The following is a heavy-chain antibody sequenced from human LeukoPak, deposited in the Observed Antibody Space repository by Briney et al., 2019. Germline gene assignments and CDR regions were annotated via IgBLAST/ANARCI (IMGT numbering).Heavy chain of an antibody. CDR1: GFTFSSYE. J-gene: IGHJ5*02. D-gene: IGHD3-3*01. CDR3: ARTGDYDFWSGYYWFDP. Sequence: PGGSLRLSCAASGFTFSSYEMNWVRQAPGKGLEWVSSISSSSSYIYYADSVKGRFTISRDNAKNSLYLQMNSLRAEDTAVYYCARTGDYDFWSGYYWFDPWGQGTLVTVSS. V-gene: IGHV3-21*01. CDR2: ISSSSSYI.